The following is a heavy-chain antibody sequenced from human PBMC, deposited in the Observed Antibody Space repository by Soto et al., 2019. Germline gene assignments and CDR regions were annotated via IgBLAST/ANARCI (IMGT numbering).Heavy chain of an antibody. Sequence: QVQLVQSGAEVKKPGASVKVSCKGSGFTFTSYGVSWVRQAPGQGLEWMGWISAYNGDTNYAQKLQGRITMTTDTSTSTAYMELSSLRSDDTAVYYCARDYGENRDFYDMDVWGQGTTVTVAS. D-gene: IGHD4-17*01. CDR1: GFTFTSYG. CDR2: ISAYNGDT. J-gene: IGHJ6*02. V-gene: IGHV1-18*01. CDR3: ARDYGENRDFYDMDV.